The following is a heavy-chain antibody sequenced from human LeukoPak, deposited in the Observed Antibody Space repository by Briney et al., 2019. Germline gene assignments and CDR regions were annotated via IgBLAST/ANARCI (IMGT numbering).Heavy chain of an antibody. D-gene: IGHD3-22*01. V-gene: IGHV4-59*01. Sequence: SETLSLTCTVSGGSISSYYWSWIRQPPGKGLEWIGYIYYSGSTNYNPSLKSRVTISVDTSKNQFSLKLSSVTAADTAVYYCATNRYYYDSSGYTSGGFFDYWGQGTLVTVSS. CDR1: GGSISSYY. CDR2: IYYSGST. CDR3: ATNRYYYDSSGYTSGGFFDY. J-gene: IGHJ4*02.